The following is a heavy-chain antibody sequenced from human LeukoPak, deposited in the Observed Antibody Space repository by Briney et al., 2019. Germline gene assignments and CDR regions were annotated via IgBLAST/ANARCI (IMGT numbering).Heavy chain of an antibody. CDR2: LYIGRDT. CDR1: LVSISNYY. J-gene: IGHJ4*02. D-gene: IGHD3-10*01. Sequence: SETLSLTCTASLVSISNYYWSWIRQPAGKGLEWIGRLYIGRDTDYNPSLKSRVTMSADTSNSQFSLRLTSVTAADTAIHYCARESREFIGDGYFLDSWGPGTLITVSS. CDR3: ARESREFIGDGYFLDS. V-gene: IGHV4-4*07.